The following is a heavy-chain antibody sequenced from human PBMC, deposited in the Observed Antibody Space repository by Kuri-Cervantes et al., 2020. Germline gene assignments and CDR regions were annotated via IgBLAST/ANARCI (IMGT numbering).Heavy chain of an antibody. CDR3: ARVATPSRAFDI. CDR1: GFTFSDYY. Sequence: GESLKISCAASGFTFSDYYMNWIRQAPGKGLEWVSYISGSDNTISYADSVKGRFTISRENAKNSLYLQMNSLRAGDTAVYYCARVATPSRAFDIWGQGTMVTVSS. J-gene: IGHJ3*02. CDR2: ISGSDNTI. V-gene: IGHV3-11*04.